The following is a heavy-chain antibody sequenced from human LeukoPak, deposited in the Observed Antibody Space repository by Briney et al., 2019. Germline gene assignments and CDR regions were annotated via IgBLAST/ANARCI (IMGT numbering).Heavy chain of an antibody. V-gene: IGHV3-9*01. J-gene: IGHJ4*02. CDR1: GVTFDDYA. D-gene: IGHD6-13*01. Sequence: GGSLRLSCAASGVTFDDYAMHWVRQVPGKGLEWVSGIGWNSGSIGYADSVKGRFTISRDNAKNSLYLQMNSLRAEDTALYYCAKGGSWYGDYFDYWGQGTLVTVSS. CDR3: AKGGSWYGDYFDY. CDR2: IGWNSGSI.